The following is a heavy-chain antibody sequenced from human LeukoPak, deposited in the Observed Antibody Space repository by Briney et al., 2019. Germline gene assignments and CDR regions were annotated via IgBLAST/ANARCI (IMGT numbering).Heavy chain of an antibody. D-gene: IGHD6-19*01. CDR1: GFTFSTCC. CDR2: ISHDGNTT. J-gene: IGHJ5*02. V-gene: IGHV3-30*18. Sequence: GKSLSLSCVTSGFTFSTCCMHWVRQAPGGGLEWVAMISHDGNTTHYADSVRGRFTVSRDTSKNTLYLQIGSPRDEDTAVYPCAKVLHSRGWYNYFDPWGQGTLVTVSS. CDR3: AKVLHSRGWYNYFDP.